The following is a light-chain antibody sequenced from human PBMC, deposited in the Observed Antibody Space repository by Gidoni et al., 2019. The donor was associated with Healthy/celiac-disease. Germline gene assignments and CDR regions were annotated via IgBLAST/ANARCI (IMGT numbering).Light chain of an antibody. CDR2: GAS. Sequence: EIVMTQSPAPLSVSPGERATLSCRASQSVRSNLAWYQQKPGQAPRLLIYGASTRATGIPARFSGSGSGTEFTLTISSLQSEDFAVYYCQQYNNWPWTFGHGTKVEIK. CDR3: QQYNNWPWT. J-gene: IGKJ1*01. CDR1: QSVRSN. V-gene: IGKV3-15*01.